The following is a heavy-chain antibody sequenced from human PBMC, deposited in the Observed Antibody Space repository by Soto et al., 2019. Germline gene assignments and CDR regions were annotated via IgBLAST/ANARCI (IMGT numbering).Heavy chain of an antibody. D-gene: IGHD3-9*01. Sequence: QITLKESGPTLVKPTQTLTLTCTFSGLSLSTSGVAVGWIRQPPGKALEWLALIYWDDDKRYSPSLKSRLTIXXDXSXTQVVLTMTNMDPVDTSTYYCAHRLARGATGLYFQHWGQGTPVTVSS. V-gene: IGHV2-5*02. CDR2: IYWDDDK. CDR1: GLSLSTSGVA. J-gene: IGHJ1*01. CDR3: AHRLARGATGLYFQH.